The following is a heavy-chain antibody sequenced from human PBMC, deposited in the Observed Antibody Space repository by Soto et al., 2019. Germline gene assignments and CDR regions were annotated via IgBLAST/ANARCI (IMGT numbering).Heavy chain of an antibody. CDR2: IYPGDSDV. Sequence: GESLKISCXGSGYRFTSYWIAWVRQMPGKGLEWVGVIYPGDSDVKYSPSFEGHITISVDRSDSTAYLQWTSLKASDTAMYFCARHFDSSGYYPDYWGQGTQVTVSS. CDR3: ARHFDSSGYYPDY. J-gene: IGHJ4*02. V-gene: IGHV5-51*01. D-gene: IGHD3-22*01. CDR1: GYRFTSYW.